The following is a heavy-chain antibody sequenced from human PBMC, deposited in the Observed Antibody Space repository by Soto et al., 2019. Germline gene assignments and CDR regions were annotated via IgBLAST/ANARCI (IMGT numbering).Heavy chain of an antibody. CDR1: GYTFTGYY. CDR3: ARGRTGTTFFLPYYYYYMDV. J-gene: IGHJ6*03. Sequence: ASVKVSCKASGYTFTGYYMHWVRQAPGQGLEWMGWINPNSGGTNYAQKFQGWVTMTRDTSISTAYMELSRLRSDDTAVYYCARGRTGTTFFLPYYYYYMDVWGKGTTVTVSS. V-gene: IGHV1-2*04. CDR2: INPNSGGT. D-gene: IGHD1-7*01.